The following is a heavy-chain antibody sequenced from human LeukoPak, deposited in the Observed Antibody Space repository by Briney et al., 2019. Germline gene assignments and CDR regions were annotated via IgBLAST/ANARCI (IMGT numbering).Heavy chain of an antibody. Sequence: SSETLSLTCTVSDGSISSSSYYWGWIRQPPGKGLEWIGNIYYSGSTNYNPSLKSRVTISVDTSKNQFSLKLSSVTAADTAVYYCARDAADSYGYAYYFDYWGQGTLVTVSS. D-gene: IGHD5-18*01. V-gene: IGHV4-39*07. CDR2: IYYSGST. CDR1: DGSISSSSYY. CDR3: ARDAADSYGYAYYFDY. J-gene: IGHJ4*02.